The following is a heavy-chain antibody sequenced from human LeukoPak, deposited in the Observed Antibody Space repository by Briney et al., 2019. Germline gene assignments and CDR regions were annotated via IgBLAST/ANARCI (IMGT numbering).Heavy chain of an antibody. Sequence: PGGSLRLSCAGSGFTFSSSPMSWVRQAPGKGLEWVSAIDGSGRRTYYSDSVKGRFIISRDNPSNTLFLQMYSLRAEDTAVYYCAKDGPAGPWDYWGQGTLVTVSS. J-gene: IGHJ4*02. V-gene: IGHV3-23*01. CDR3: AKDGPAGPWDY. D-gene: IGHD2-2*01. CDR2: IDGSGRRT. CDR1: GFTFSSSP.